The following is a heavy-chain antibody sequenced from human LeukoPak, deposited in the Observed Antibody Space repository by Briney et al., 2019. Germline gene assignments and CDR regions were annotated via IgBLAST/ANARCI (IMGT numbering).Heavy chain of an antibody. V-gene: IGHV4-34*01. J-gene: IGHJ4*02. Sequence: PSETLSLTCAVYGESFSGFYWTWIRQSPEKGLEWIGEINQSGSTNYNPSLKSRVTMSVDTSKNQFSLKLSSVTAADTAVYYCARDHYDSSPLDYWGQGTLVTVSS. D-gene: IGHD3-22*01. CDR2: INQSGST. CDR1: GESFSGFY. CDR3: ARDHYDSSPLDY.